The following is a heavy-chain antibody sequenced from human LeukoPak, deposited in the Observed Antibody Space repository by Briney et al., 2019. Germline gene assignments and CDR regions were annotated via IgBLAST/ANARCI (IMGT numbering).Heavy chain of an antibody. D-gene: IGHD1-26*01. CDR3: ARDKVVGPTYFDS. V-gene: IGHV3-7*05. CDR2: INQDGREK. CDR1: GFTFSTYW. J-gene: IGHJ4*02. Sequence: PGGSLRLSCVASGFTFSTYWMSWVRQAPGKGLEWVANINQDGREKYYVDSVKGRFTISRDNAKNSLYLQLDSLRAEDTAVYYCARDKVVGPTYFDSWGQGTLVTASS.